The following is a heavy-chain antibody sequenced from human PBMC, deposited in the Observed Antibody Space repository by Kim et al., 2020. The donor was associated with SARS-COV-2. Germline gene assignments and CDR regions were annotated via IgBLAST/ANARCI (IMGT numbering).Heavy chain of an antibody. Sequence: SVKGRFTISRDNSKNTLYLQMNSLRAEDTAVYYCAKDLLWFGEYPYYFDYWGQGTLVTVSS. CDR3: AKDLLWFGEYPYYFDY. J-gene: IGHJ4*02. D-gene: IGHD3-10*01. V-gene: IGHV3-23*01.